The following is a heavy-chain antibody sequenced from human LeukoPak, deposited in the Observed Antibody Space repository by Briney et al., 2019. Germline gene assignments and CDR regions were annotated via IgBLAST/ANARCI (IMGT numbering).Heavy chain of an antibody. CDR1: GFTFSSYS. D-gene: IGHD2-21*02. J-gene: IGHJ3*02. CDR3: ARERGSYCGGDCYSTAADDAFDI. V-gene: IGHV3-21*01. CDR2: ISSSSSYI. Sequence: GGSLRLSWAASGFTFSSYSMNWVRQAPGKGLEWVSSISSSSSYIYYADSVKGRFTISRDNAKNSLYLQMNSLRAEDTAVYYCARERGSYCGGDCYSTAADDAFDIWGQGTMVTVSS.